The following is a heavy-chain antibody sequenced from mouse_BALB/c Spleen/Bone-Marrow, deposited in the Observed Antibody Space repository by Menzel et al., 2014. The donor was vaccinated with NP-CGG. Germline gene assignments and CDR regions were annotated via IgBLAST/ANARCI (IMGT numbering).Heavy chain of an antibody. V-gene: IGHV14-3*02. Sequence: VHVKQSGAELVKPGASVKLSCTASGFNIKDTYMHWVKQRPEQGLEWIGRIDPANGNTKYDPKFQGKATITADTSSNAAYLQLSSLTSEDTAVYYCAGSGGYGNYLAWFAYWGQGTLVTVSA. D-gene: IGHD2-10*02. CDR3: AGSGGYGNYLAWFAY. J-gene: IGHJ3*01. CDR2: IDPANGNT. CDR1: GFNIKDTY.